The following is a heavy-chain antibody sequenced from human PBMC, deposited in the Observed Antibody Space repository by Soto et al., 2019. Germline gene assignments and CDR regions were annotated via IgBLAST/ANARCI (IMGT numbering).Heavy chain of an antibody. CDR2: IWYDGSNN. V-gene: IGHV3-33*01. J-gene: IGHJ4*02. CDR1: GFTFSSYG. CDR3: AREVATKVGDY. D-gene: IGHD1-26*01. Sequence: QVQLVESGGGVVQPGRSLRLSCAASGFTFSSYGMHWVRQAPGKGLEWVAVIWYDGSNNYYADSVKGRFTISRDNSKNTLYLQMNSLRAEDTAVYYCAREVATKVGDYWGQGTLVTVSS.